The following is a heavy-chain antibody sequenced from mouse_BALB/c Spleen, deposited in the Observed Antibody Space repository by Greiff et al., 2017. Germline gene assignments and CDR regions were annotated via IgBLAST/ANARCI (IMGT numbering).Heavy chain of an antibody. V-gene: IGHV1S137*01. CDR1: GYTFTDYA. Sequence: LVESGAELVRPGVSVKISCKGSGYTFTDYAMHWVKQSHAKSLEWIGVISTYYGDASYNQKFKGKATMTVDKSSSTAYMELARLTSEDSAIYYCARGITTVVATSPYAMDYWGQGTSVTVSS. D-gene: IGHD1-1*01. CDR2: ISTYYGDA. CDR3: ARGITTVVATSPYAMDY. J-gene: IGHJ4*01.